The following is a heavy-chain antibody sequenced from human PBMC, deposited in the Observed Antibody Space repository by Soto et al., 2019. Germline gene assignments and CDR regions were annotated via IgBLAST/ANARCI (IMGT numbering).Heavy chain of an antibody. CDR2: ISYDGSNK. CDR1: GFTFSSYA. V-gene: IGHV3-30-3*01. CDR3: ARERAVAGYFDY. J-gene: IGHJ4*02. D-gene: IGHD6-19*01. Sequence: PGGSLRLSCAASGFTFSSYAMHWVRQAPGKGLEWVAVISYDGSNKYYADSVKGRFTISRDNSKNTLYLQMNSLRAEDTAVYYCARERAVAGYFDYWGQGTLVTVSS.